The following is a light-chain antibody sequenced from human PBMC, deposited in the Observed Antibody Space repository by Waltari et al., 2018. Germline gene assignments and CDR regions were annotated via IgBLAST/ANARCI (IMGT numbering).Light chain of an antibody. CDR2: EET. CDR1: ELPRKY. Sequence: YELTQPPSLSVSPGQTARITCSGHELPRKYAYWFQQKSGQAPRLGNDEETKRPAVIPERFSGSSAGTVATLTITGAKVDDEDDYYCYSSDSTGLRVFGGGTTVVVL. V-gene: IGLV3-10*03. J-gene: IGLJ1*01. CDR3: YSSDSTGLRV.